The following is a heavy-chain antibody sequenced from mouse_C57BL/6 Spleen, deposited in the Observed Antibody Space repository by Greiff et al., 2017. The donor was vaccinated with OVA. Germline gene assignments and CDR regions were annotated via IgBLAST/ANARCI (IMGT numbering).Heavy chain of an antibody. D-gene: IGHD1-1*01. CDR2: IYPGDGDT. V-gene: IGHV1-82*01. J-gene: IGHJ3*01. CDR1: GYAFSSSW. Sequence: QVQLQQSGPELVKPGASVKISCKASGYAFSSSWMNWVKQRPGKGLEWIGRIYPGDGDTNYNGKFKGKATLTADKSSSTAYMQLSSLTSEDSAVYVCARDYYGSSPFAYWGQGTLVTVSA. CDR3: ARDYYGSSPFAY.